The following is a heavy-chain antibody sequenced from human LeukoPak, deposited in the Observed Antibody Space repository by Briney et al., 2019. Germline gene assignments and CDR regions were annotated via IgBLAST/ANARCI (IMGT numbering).Heavy chain of an antibody. J-gene: IGHJ4*02. V-gene: IGHV4-39*07. CDR2: IFHNGKT. CDR1: GGSVSTSDYY. CDR3: ARIFDS. Sequence: SETLSLTCTVSGGSVSTSDYYWGWIRQTPGKGLEWIGDIFHNGKTNCNPSLKGRVTISIDTSNNQFSLRLPSVTAADTAVYYCARIFDSWGQGTLVTVSS.